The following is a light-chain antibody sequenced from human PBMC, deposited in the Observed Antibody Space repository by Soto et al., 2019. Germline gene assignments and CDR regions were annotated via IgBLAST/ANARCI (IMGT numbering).Light chain of an antibody. V-gene: IGKV1-8*01. CDR1: QDISIY. J-gene: IGKJ5*01. CDR2: SAS. CDR3: QQYYSYPVT. Sequence: AIQMTQSPSSISASIGDTVTITCRASQDISIYLVWYQQKPGKAPNLLLSSASTLQSGVPSRFSGSGSGTDFTLTISRLQSEDFASYYCQQYYSYPVTFGQGTRLDI.